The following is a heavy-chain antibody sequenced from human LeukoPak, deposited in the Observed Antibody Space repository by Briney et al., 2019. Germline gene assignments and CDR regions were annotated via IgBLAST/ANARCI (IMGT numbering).Heavy chain of an antibody. V-gene: IGHV4-59*02. CDR3: ASRKLGNDY. Sequence: PSETLSLACTISGGSVSDYYWSWIRQSPGKGLEWIGYIYHTGSTSYSPSLKSRVTISADTSQNQFSLKLSSVTAADTAVYYCASRKLGNDYWGQGTLVTVSS. CDR2: IYHTGST. CDR1: GGSVSDYY. D-gene: IGHD7-27*01. J-gene: IGHJ4*02.